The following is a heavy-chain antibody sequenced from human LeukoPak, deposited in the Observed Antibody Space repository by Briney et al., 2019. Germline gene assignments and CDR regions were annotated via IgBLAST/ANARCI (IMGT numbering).Heavy chain of an antibody. Sequence: GGSLRLSCAASGFTFSSYGMHWVRQAPGKGLEWVAVISYDGSNKYYADSVKGRFTISRDNSKNTLYLQMNSLRAEDTAVYYCAKDYGGNSGGDYWGQGTLVTVSS. CDR2: ISYDGSNK. CDR1: GFTFSSYG. V-gene: IGHV3-30*18. J-gene: IGHJ4*02. CDR3: AKDYGGNSGGDY. D-gene: IGHD4-23*01.